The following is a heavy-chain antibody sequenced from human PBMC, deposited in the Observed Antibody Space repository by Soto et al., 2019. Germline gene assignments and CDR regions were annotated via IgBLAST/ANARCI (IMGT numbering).Heavy chain of an antibody. D-gene: IGHD6-13*01. CDR3: ARARSSSSWYTGGFDP. CDR1: GYTFTSYG. J-gene: IGHJ5*02. V-gene: IGHV1-18*01. CDR2: ISAYNGNT. Sequence: QVQLVQSGAEVKKPGASVKVSCKASGYTFTSYGISWVRQAPGQGLEWMGWISAYNGNTNYAQQFQGRVTMTTDTATSTAYMELRSLRSDDTAVYYCARARSSSSWYTGGFDPWGQGTLVTVSS.